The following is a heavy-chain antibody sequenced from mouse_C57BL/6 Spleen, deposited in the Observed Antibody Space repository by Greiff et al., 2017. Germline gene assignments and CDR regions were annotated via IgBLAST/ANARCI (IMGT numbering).Heavy chain of an antibody. CDR3: VREDYYYGSSLYYYAMDY. Sequence: EVQRVESGGGLVQPKGSLTLSCAASGFTFHTYAMHWVRQAPGTGLEWVARIRSKSSNYATYYADSVKDRFTISRDDSQSMLYLQMNNLKTEDTAMYYCVREDYYYGSSLYYYAMDYWGQGTSVTVSS. J-gene: IGHJ4*01. CDR1: GFTFHTYA. D-gene: IGHD1-1*01. CDR2: IRSKSSNYAT. V-gene: IGHV10-3*01.